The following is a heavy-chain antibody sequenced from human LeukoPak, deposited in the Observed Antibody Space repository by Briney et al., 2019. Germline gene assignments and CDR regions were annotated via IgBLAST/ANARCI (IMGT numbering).Heavy chain of an antibody. CDR1: GFTFSSYE. D-gene: IGHD6-13*01. V-gene: IGHV3-48*03. Sequence: GGSLRLSCAASGFTFSSYEMNWVRQAPGKGLEWVSYITDSGTTIYYADSVKGRFTISRDNAKNSLYLQMNSLRAEDTAVYYCATSRGSWPDYFDYWGQGTLVTVSS. CDR2: ITDSGTTI. J-gene: IGHJ4*02. CDR3: ATSRGSWPDYFDY.